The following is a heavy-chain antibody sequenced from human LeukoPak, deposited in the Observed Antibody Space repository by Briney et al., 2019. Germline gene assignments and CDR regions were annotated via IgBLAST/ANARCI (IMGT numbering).Heavy chain of an antibody. J-gene: IGHJ4*02. V-gene: IGHV4-59*08. CDR2: IYYSGST. CDR3: ARLEDSSGSFDY. CDR1: GGSISSYY. Sequence: SETLSLTCTVSGGSISSYYWSWIRQPPGKGLEWIGYIYYSGSTNYNPSLKSRVTISVDTSKNQFSLKLSSVTAADTAVYYCARLEDSSGSFDYWGQGTLVTVSS. D-gene: IGHD3-22*01.